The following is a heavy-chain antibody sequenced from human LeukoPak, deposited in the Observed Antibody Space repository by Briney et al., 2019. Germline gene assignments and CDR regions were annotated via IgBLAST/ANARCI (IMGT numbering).Heavy chain of an antibody. CDR1: GFTFSSYS. CDR3: ARAEEYYDILTGYSGLKFYYMDV. D-gene: IGHD3-9*01. Sequence: GGSLRLSCAASGFTFSSYSMNWVRQAPGKGLEWVSSISSSSSYIYYADSVKGRFAISRDNAKNSLYLQMNSLRAEDTAVYYCARAEEYYDILTGYSGLKFYYMDVWGKGTTVTVSS. J-gene: IGHJ6*03. V-gene: IGHV3-21*01. CDR2: ISSSSSYI.